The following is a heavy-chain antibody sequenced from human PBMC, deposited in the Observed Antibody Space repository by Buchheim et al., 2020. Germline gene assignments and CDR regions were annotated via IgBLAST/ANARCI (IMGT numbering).Heavy chain of an antibody. D-gene: IGHD4-17*01. CDR3: ARLTDYGDSYWYFDL. CDR2: INHSGST. V-gene: IGHV4-34*01. J-gene: IGHJ2*01. Sequence: QVQLQQWGAGLLKPSETLSLTRAVYGGSFSGYYWSWIRQPPGKGLEWIGEINHSGSTNYNPSLKSRVTISVDTSKNQFSLKLSSVTAADTAVYYCARLTDYGDSYWYFDLWGRGSL. CDR1: GGSFSGYY.